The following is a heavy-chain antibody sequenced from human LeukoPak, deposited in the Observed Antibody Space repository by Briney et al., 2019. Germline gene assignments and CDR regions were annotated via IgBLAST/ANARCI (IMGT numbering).Heavy chain of an antibody. V-gene: IGHV3-53*05. CDR2: IYSGGNI. CDR1: GFTVSSTY. CDR3: AKVPLAAAGTGIDY. D-gene: IGHD6-13*01. J-gene: IGHJ4*02. Sequence: GGSLRLSCAASGFTVSSTYMSWVRQAPGTGLERVSVIYSGGNIYYIDSVKGRFTISRDTSKNTLYLQMNSLRAEDTAVYYCAKVPLAAAGTGIDYWGQGTLVTVSS.